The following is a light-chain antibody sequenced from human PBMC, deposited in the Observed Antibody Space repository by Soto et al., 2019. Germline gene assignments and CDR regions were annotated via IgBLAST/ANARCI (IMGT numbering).Light chain of an antibody. CDR3: CSYAGSDSYV. J-gene: IGLJ1*01. V-gene: IGLV2-11*01. CDR2: DVS. Sequence: QSVLTQPRSVSGSPGQSVTISCTGTNSDVGDYNYVSWYQHHPGKAPKLMIYDVSKRPSGVPDRFSGSKSGNTASLTISGLQTEDEADYYCCSYAGSDSYVFGTGTKLTVL. CDR1: NSDVGDYNY.